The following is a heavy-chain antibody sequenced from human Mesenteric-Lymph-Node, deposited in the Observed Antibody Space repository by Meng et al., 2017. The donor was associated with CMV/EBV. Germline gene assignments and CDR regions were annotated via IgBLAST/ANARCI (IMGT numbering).Heavy chain of an antibody. V-gene: IGHV3-53*01. J-gene: IGHJ3*02. D-gene: IGHD2-2*01. Sequence: GGSLRLSCAASGFTANNNFLSWVRQAPGKGLEWVSVIYSGGDTYYADSVKGRFTISRDNSKNTLDLQMNSLRAEDTAVYYCARDTVPAGARAFDIWGQGTMVTVSS. CDR1: GFTANNNF. CDR3: ARDTVPAGARAFDI. CDR2: IYSGGDT.